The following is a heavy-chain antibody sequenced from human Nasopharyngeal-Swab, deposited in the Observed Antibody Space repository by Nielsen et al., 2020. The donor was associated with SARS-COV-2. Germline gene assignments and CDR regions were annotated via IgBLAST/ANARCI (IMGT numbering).Heavy chain of an antibody. CDR3: ARDPLLYCSSTSCYGSRFNYYYYYMDV. D-gene: IGHD2-2*01. J-gene: IGHJ6*03. CDR1: GYTFTSYG. V-gene: IGHV1-18*01. Sequence: ASVKVSCKASGYTFTSYGISWVRQAPGQGLEWMGWTSAYNGNTNYAQKLQGRVTMTTDTSTSTAYMELRSLRSDDTAVYYCARDPLLYCSSTSCYGSRFNYYYYYMDVWGKGTTVTVSS. CDR2: TSAYNGNT.